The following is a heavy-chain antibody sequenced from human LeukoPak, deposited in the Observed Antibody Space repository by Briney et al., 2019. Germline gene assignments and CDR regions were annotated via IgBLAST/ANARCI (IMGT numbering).Heavy chain of an antibody. D-gene: IGHD5-18*01. CDR1: GHTFTSYD. V-gene: IGHV1-8*03. J-gene: IGHJ5*02. CDR3: ARCPSRTWYGAYSYFNWFDP. CDR2: MNPNSGNT. Sequence: ASVKVSCKASGHTFTSYDINWVRQATGQGLEWMGWMNPNSGNTGYAQKFQGRVTITRNTSISTAYMELSSLRSEDTAVYYCARCPSRTWYGAYSYFNWFDPWGQGTLVTVSS.